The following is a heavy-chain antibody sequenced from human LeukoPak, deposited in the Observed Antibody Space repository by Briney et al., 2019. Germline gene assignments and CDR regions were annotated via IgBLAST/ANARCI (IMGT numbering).Heavy chain of an antibody. J-gene: IGHJ4*02. CDR1: GFTFSSFG. Sequence: GGSLRLSCAASGFTFSSFGMHWVRQAPGKGLEWVAVISYDGSKKYCADSVKGRFTISRDNSKNTLYLQMNSLRAEDTAVYYCAKDYMDWRYFDYWGQGTLLTVSS. V-gene: IGHV3-30*18. D-gene: IGHD3-3*01. CDR2: ISYDGSKK. CDR3: AKDYMDWRYFDY.